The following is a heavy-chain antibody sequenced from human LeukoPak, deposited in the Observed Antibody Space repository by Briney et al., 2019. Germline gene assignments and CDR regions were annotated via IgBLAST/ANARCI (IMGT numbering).Heavy chain of an antibody. V-gene: IGHV1-3*01. CDR1: GYTFNSHP. CDR3: AREAGTNWIFGEYFPF. D-gene: IGHD1-1*01. J-gene: IGHJ1*01. Sequence: ASVKVSCKASGYTFNSHPMHWVRQAPGQRPEWMGWIDADNGNTRYSQKLQGRVTITRDTSANTAYMELSGLRSDDTAVYYCAREAGTNWIFGEYFPFWGQGTLVTVSA. CDR2: IDADNGNT.